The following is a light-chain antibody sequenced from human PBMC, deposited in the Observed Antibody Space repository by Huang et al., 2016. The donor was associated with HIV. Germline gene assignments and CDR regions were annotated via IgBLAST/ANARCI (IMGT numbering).Light chain of an antibody. CDR2: WAS. CDR3: QQYYSAPSLT. J-gene: IGKJ4*01. CDR1: QTVLYSSKNRNY. V-gene: IGKV4-1*01. Sequence: DIVMTQSPDSLAVSLGERATINCTSSQTVLYSSKNRNYLAWYQQKPGQPPKLLIYWASTRASGVPDRFSGSGSGTDFTLTISSRQAEDVAVDYCQQYYSAPSLTFGGGTKVAIK.